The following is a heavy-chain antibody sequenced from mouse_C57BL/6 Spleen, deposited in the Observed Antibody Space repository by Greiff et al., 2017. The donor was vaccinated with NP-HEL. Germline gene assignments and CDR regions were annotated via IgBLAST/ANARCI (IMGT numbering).Heavy chain of an antibody. CDR3: ARGGGGYDLYAMDY. V-gene: IGHV5-16*01. J-gene: IGHJ4*01. CDR2: INYDGSST. Sequence: EVQRVESEGGLVQPGSSMKLSCTASGFTFSDYYMAWVRQVPEKGLEWVANINYDGSSTYYLDSLKSRFIISRDNAKNILYLQMSSLKSEDTATYYCARGGGGYDLYAMDYWGQGTSVTVSS. CDR1: GFTFSDYY. D-gene: IGHD2-2*01.